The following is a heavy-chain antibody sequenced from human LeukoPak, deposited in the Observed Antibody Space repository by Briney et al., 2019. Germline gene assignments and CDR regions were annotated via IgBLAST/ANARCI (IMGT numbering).Heavy chain of an antibody. Sequence: SQTLSLTCAVSGGSISSGGYSWSWIRQPPGKGLEWIGYIYHSGSTYYNPSLKSRVTISVDRSKNQFSLKLSSVTAADTAVYYCAREPPSGYYFDYWGQGTLVTVSS. J-gene: IGHJ4*02. V-gene: IGHV4-30-2*01. CDR3: AREPPSGYYFDY. CDR2: IYHSGST. CDR1: GGSISSGGYS. D-gene: IGHD3-10*01.